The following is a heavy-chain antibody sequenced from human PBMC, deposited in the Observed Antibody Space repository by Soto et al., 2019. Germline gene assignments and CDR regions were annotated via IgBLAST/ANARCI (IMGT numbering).Heavy chain of an antibody. V-gene: IGHV4-61*03. Sequence: QVQLQESGPGLVKPSETLSLTCTVSGGSVSSGTYQWSWIRQSPGKGLEWIGYIHYRGNPTYNPPLTMRSCISGDTSNLLFSLMLTSVTAADTALCFCARLHFCDFWSVSAPMDVWGQGTADTVSS. CDR1: GGSVSSGTYQ. D-gene: IGHD3-3*01. J-gene: IGHJ6*02. CDR3: ARLHFCDFWSVSAPMDV. CDR2: IHYRGNP.